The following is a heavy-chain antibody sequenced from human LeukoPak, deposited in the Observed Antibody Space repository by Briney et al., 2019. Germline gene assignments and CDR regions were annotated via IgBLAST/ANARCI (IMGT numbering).Heavy chain of an antibody. Sequence: ASVNVSCKSSGYIFTSHGIHWLRQTPGQGLEWMGWINAQNGNTNNMQQYPGRVTMTRDTSTSTVYMELRSLKSDDTAVYYCARESNGGYGFDYWGQGTPVTVAS. V-gene: IGHV1-18*01. CDR3: ARESNGGYGFDY. D-gene: IGHD5-12*01. CDR1: GYIFTSHG. CDR2: INAQNGNT. J-gene: IGHJ4*02.